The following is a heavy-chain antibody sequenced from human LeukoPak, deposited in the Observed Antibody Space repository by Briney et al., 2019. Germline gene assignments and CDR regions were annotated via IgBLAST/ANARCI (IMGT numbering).Heavy chain of an antibody. CDR3: ARGSLVHYCGSGSYRIRAGFDY. V-gene: IGHV3-48*03. J-gene: IGHJ4*02. CDR1: GFTFSSYE. D-gene: IGHD3-10*01. Sequence: GGSLRLSCAASGFTFSSYEMNWVRQAPGRGLEWVSYISGSGSTIYYADSVKGRFTISRDNAKNSLYLQMNSLRAEDTAVYYCARGSLVHYCGSGSYRIRAGFDYWGQGTLVTVSS. CDR2: ISGSGSTI.